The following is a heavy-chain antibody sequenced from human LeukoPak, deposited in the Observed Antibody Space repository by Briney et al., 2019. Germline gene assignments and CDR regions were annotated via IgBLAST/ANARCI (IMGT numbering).Heavy chain of an antibody. CDR2: IYYSGST. D-gene: IGHD5-18*01. J-gene: IGHJ3*02. V-gene: IGHV4-59*01. CDR1: GGSISSYY. Sequence: SETLSLTCTVSGGSISSYYWSWIRQPPGKRLEWIGYIYYSGSTNYNPSLKSRVTISVDASKNQISLKLSSVTAADTAVYYCARDLGVMVRAFNIWGQGTMVTVSS. CDR3: ARDLGVMVRAFNI.